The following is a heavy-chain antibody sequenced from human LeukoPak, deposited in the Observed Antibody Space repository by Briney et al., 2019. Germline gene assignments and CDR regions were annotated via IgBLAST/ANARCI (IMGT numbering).Heavy chain of an antibody. J-gene: IGHJ4*02. CDR2: ISGSGGST. Sequence: AGGSLRLSCAASGFTFSSYAMSWVRQAPGKGLEWVSAISGSGGSTYYADSVKGRFTISRDNSKNTLYLQMNSLRAEDTAVYYCAKGHYYGSGSSTVYFDYWGQGTLVTVSS. CDR1: GFTFSSYA. CDR3: AKGHYYGSGSSTVYFDY. D-gene: IGHD3-10*01. V-gene: IGHV3-23*01.